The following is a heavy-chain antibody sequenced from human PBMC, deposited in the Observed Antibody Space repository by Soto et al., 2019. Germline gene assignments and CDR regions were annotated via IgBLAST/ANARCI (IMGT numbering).Heavy chain of an antibody. CDR3: ARDGSYNYYYGMDV. V-gene: IGHV3-21*01. J-gene: IGHJ6*02. CDR2: ISSSSSYI. CDR1: GFTFSSYS. D-gene: IGHD1-26*01. Sequence: EVQLVESGGGLVKPGGSLRLSCAASGFTFSSYSMNWVRQAPGKGLEWVSSISSSSSYIYYADSVKGRFTISRDNAKNSLYLQMNSLRAEDTAVYYCARDGSYNYYYGMDVWGQGTTVTVSS.